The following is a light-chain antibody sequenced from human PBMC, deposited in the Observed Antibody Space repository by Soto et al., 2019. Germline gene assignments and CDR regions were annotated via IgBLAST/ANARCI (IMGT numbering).Light chain of an antibody. CDR1: QSVSSSY. CDR2: GAS. J-gene: IGKJ1*01. V-gene: IGKV3-20*01. Sequence: DIVMTQSPGTLSLSPGERVTLSCRASQSVSSSYLAWYQQQPGQAPRLLIYGASSRATGIPDRFSGSGSGTDFTLTISRLEPEDFAVYYCQQYGRSPRTFGQGTKVEIK. CDR3: QQYGRSPRT.